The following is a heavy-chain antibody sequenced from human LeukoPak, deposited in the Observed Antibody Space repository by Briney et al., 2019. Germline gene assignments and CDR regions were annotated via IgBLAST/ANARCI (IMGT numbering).Heavy chain of an antibody. V-gene: IGHV3-48*02. CDR2: ISSSSSTI. CDR3: ARDWIRSGPNWFDP. CDR1: GFTFSSYS. Sequence: GGSLRLSCAASGFTFSSYSMTWVRQAPGKGLEWVSYISSSSSTIYYADSVKGRFTISRDNAKNSLYLQMNSLRDEDTAVYYCARDWIRSGPNWFDPWGQGTLVTVSS. J-gene: IGHJ5*02. D-gene: IGHD5-18*01.